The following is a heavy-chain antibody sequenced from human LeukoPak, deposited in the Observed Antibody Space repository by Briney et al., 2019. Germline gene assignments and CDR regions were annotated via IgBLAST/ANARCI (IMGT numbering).Heavy chain of an antibody. CDR3: ARDGEAAPGTPTYNYYYGMDV. CDR1: GFSVSSNY. J-gene: IGHJ6*02. Sequence: GGSLRLSCAASGFSVSSNYMGWVRQAPGKGLEWVSVIYSVGSTYYADSVKGRFTISRDNSKNTLYLQMNSLRAEDTAVYYCARDGEAAPGTPTYNYYYGMDVWGQGTTVTVSS. CDR2: IYSVGST. V-gene: IGHV3-53*01. D-gene: IGHD6-13*01.